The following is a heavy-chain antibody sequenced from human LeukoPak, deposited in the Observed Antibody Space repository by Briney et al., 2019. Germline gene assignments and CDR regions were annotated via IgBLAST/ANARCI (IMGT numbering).Heavy chain of an antibody. D-gene: IGHD6-13*01. Sequence: PSETLSLTCAVYGGSFSRYSWSWIRHPPGKGLEWIGEINHSGSTNYNPSLKGRVTISVDTSKNQFSLKLRSVTAADTAVYYCARVVGKYSSSWYYWGQGTLVTVSS. CDR3: ARVVGKYSSSWYY. CDR1: GGSFSRYS. J-gene: IGHJ4*02. V-gene: IGHV4-34*01. CDR2: INHSGST.